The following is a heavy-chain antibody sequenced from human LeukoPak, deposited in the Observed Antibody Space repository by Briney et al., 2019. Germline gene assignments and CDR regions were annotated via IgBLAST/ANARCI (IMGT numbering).Heavy chain of an antibody. CDR3: ARHVPLGYCSSTSCYSDAFDI. J-gene: IGHJ3*02. D-gene: IGHD2-2*02. CDR2: IYYSGST. V-gene: IGHV4-59*08. CDR1: GGSISSYY. Sequence: SETLSLTCTVSGGSISSYYWSWIRQPPGKGLEWIGYIYYSGSTNYNPSLKSRVTISVDTSKNQFSLKLSSVTAADTAVYYCARHVPLGYCSSTSCYSDAFDIWGQGAMVAVSS.